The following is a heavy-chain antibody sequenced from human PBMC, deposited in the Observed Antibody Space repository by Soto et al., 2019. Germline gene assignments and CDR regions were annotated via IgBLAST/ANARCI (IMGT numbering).Heavy chain of an antibody. CDR2: IYWNDDQ. D-gene: IGHD2-21*01. CDR3: ARDTSGWRWLPDV. CDR1: GFSLSTGGVG. V-gene: IGHV2-5*01. J-gene: IGHJ6*02. Sequence: SGPTLVNPTQTLTLTCTFSGFSLSTGGVGVGWIRQAPGKALEWLALIYWNDDQRFSPSLKSRLTITKDTSRNQVVLKMTNMDPVDTATYYCARDTSGWRWLPDVWGQGTSVTVS.